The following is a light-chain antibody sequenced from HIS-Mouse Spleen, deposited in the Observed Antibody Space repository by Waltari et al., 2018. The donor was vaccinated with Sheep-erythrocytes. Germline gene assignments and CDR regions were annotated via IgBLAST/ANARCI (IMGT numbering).Light chain of an antibody. CDR3: QAWDSSIVV. V-gene: IGLV3-1*01. CDR1: KLGDKY. Sequence: PSVSVSPGQTASITCSGDKLGDKYACWYQQKPGQSPVLVIYQDTKRPSGIPERLSGSNSGNTATLTISGTQAMDEADYYCQAWDSSIVVFGGGTKLTVL. CDR2: QDT. J-gene: IGLJ2*01.